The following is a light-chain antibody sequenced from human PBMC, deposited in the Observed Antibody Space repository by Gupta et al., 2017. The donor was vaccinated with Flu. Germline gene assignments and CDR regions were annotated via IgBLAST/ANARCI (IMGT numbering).Light chain of an antibody. V-gene: IGKV1-39*01. CDR1: QTIGSY. CDR3: QQSDVTPLT. CDR2: SAS. J-gene: IGKJ4*01. Sequence: DMQTTQSPSSLSASVGDRVTITCRASQTIGSYLNWYQHKEGKAPKLLIYSASSLQGGVPSRFSGSGSGTDFTLTISSLQPDDFATYYCQQSDVTPLTFGGGTKLEVK.